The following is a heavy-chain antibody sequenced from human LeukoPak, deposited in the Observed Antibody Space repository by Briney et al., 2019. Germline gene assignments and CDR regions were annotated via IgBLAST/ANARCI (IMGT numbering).Heavy chain of an antibody. Sequence: GGSLRLSCAASGFTLSSYEMNWVRQAPGKGLEWVSYISSSGSTIYYADSVKGRFTISRDNAKNSLYLQMNSLRAEDTAVYYCARGGWYGSLGFDYWGQGTLVTVSS. J-gene: IGHJ4*02. CDR3: ARGGWYGSLGFDY. CDR2: ISSSGSTI. V-gene: IGHV3-48*03. D-gene: IGHD6-19*01. CDR1: GFTLSSYE.